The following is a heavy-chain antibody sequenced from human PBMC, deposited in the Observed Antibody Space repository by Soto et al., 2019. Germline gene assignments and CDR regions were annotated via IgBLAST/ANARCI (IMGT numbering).Heavy chain of an antibody. V-gene: IGHV4-4*07. Sequence: SETLSLTCTVSGGSISSYYWSWIRQPAGKGLEWIVRIYTSGSTNYNPSLQSRVTMSVDTSKNQFSLTLSFVTAADTAVYYCARGFSSGYTYGHDSWGQGTLVAVSS. J-gene: IGHJ4*02. D-gene: IGHD6-25*01. CDR2: IYTSGST. CDR1: GGSISSYY. CDR3: ARGFSSGYTYGHDS.